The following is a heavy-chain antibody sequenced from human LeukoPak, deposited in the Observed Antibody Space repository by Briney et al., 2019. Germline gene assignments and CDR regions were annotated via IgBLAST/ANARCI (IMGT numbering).Heavy chain of an antibody. CDR1: GFTFSRYS. CDR3: VRTDGYYDTSGSFGY. CDR2: ITSGSDII. Sequence: GGSLRLSCAASGFTFSRYSMNWVRQAPGKGLEWVSYITSGSDIIYYTDSVRVRFTISRDNAKSSLYLQMNSLRAEDSAVYYCVRTDGYYDTSGSFGYWGQGTVVTVSS. V-gene: IGHV3-48*04. J-gene: IGHJ4*02. D-gene: IGHD3-22*01.